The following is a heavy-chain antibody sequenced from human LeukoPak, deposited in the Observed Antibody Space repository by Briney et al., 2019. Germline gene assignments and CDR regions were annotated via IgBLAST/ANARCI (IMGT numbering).Heavy chain of an antibody. V-gene: IGHV3-66*01. D-gene: IGHD6-19*01. Sequence: GGSLRLSCAASGFTVSSNYMSWVRQGPGKGLEWVSVIYSCGSTYYADSVKGRFTISRDNAKNTLYLQMNSLRAEDTAVYYCARDHLSSGSSPDYYYYYYMVVWGKGTTVTISS. CDR2: IYSCGST. CDR3: ARDHLSSGSSPDYYYYYYMVV. J-gene: IGHJ6*03. CDR1: GFTVSSNY.